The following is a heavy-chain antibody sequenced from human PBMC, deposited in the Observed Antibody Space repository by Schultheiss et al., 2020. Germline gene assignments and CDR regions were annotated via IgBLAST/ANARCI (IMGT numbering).Heavy chain of an antibody. CDR1: GFTFSSYA. CDR3: AKGGGSGWYRAFDI. D-gene: IGHD6-19*01. V-gene: IGHV3-23*01. CDR2: ISGSGDST. Sequence: GGSLRLSCAASGFTFSSYAMSWVRQAPGKGLEWVSTISGSGDSTYYADSVKGRFTISRDNSKNTLYLQMNSLRAEDTAVYYCAKGGGSGWYRAFDIWGQGTLVTVSA. J-gene: IGHJ1*01.